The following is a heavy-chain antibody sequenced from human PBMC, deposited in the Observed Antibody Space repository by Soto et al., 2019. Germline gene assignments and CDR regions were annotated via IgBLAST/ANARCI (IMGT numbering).Heavy chain of an antibody. D-gene: IGHD3-22*01. Sequence: ASVKVSCKASGGTFSSYAISWVRQAPGQGLEWMGGIIPIFGTANYAQKFQGRVTITADESTSTAYMELSSLRSEDTAVYYCARAKHYYDSSGYYFDYWGQGTLVTVSS. J-gene: IGHJ4*02. CDR2: IIPIFGTA. CDR1: GGTFSSYA. CDR3: ARAKHYYDSSGYYFDY. V-gene: IGHV1-69*13.